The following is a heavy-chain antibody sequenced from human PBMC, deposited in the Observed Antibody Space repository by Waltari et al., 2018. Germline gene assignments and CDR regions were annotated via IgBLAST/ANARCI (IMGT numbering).Heavy chain of an antibody. J-gene: IGHJ1*01. V-gene: IGHV4-34*01. CDR3: ARERTIRRGFQH. CDR2: INHSGST. Sequence: QVQLQQWGAGLLKPSETLSLTCAVYGGSFSGYYWSWFRQPPGKGLEWIGEINHSGSTNYNPSLKSRVTISVDTSKNQFSLKLSSVTAADTAVYYCARERTIRRGFQHWGQGTLVTVSS. CDR1: GGSFSGYY. D-gene: IGHD3-10*01.